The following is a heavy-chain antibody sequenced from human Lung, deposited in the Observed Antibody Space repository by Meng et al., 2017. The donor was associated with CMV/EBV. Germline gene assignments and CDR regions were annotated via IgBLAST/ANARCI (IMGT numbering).Heavy chain of an antibody. CDR3: AKDIKQTLTASFDY. D-gene: IGHD1-14*01. J-gene: IGHJ4*02. CDR2: IKWNSGSI. V-gene: IGHV3-9*03. CDR1: GFTFGDYT. Sequence: SCAASGFTFGDYTMHWVRQVPGKGLEWVSGIKWNSGSIGYVDSVKGRFTISRDNAKNSLYLQMNSLRVEDMDLYYCAKDIKQTLTASFDYWGRGNXVNGAS.